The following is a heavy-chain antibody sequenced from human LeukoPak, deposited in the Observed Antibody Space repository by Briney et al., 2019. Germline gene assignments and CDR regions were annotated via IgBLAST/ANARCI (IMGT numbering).Heavy chain of an antibody. CDR2: ISSSSSSI. Sequence: SGGSLRLSYAASGFTFSSYSMNWVRQAPGKGLECVSSISSSSSSIYYADSVKGRFTISRDDAKNSLYLQMNSLRAEDTAVYYCARTATDTGEFDYWGQGTLVTVSS. J-gene: IGHJ4*02. CDR3: ARTATDTGEFDY. D-gene: IGHD6-13*01. V-gene: IGHV3-21*01. CDR1: GFTFSSYS.